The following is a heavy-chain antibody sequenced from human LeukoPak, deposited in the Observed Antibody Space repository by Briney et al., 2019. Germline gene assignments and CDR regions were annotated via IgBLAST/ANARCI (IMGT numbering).Heavy chain of an antibody. D-gene: IGHD4-23*01. CDR1: GFTFSSYS. J-gene: IGHJ4*02. Sequence: GGSLRLSCAASGFTFSSYSMNWVRQAPGKGLEWISYLTSHSNTMYYADSVKGRFTISRDNAKNSLYLQMNSLRAEDTAVYYCARDWNYGGTIDYWGQGILVTVSS. CDR3: ARDWNYGGTIDY. CDR2: LTSHSNTM. V-gene: IGHV3-48*01.